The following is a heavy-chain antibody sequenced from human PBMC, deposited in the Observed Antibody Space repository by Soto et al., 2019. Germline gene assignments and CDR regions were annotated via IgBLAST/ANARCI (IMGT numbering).Heavy chain of an antibody. Sequence: PSQTLSLTCAISGDSVSSDSAAWNWIRQSPSRGLEWLGRAYYRSKWYIEYAPSVNSRITINPDTSKNKQSLQLISVNPEDTAVYYCVRLRFFIAVTSVTNYYYYYGMDVWGQGTTVTVSS. V-gene: IGHV6-1*01. CDR2: AYYRSKWYI. CDR1: GDSVSSDSAA. J-gene: IGHJ6*02. CDR3: VRLRFFIAVTSVTNYYYYYGMDV. D-gene: IGHD6-19*01.